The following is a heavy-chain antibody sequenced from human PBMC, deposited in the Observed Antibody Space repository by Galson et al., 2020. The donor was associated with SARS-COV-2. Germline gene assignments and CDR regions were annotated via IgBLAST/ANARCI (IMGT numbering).Heavy chain of an antibody. CDR3: ARELQYFDVWDGDGPAYAFDI. J-gene: IGHJ3*02. D-gene: IGHD4-4*01. CDR1: GASVNSKTYY. V-gene: IGHV4-39*07. Sequence: ASETLSLTCGVSGASVNSKTYYWGWVRQPPGQDLEWIASLSSAGHTFHNPSLKSRLTISLVTSRNLFSLNLTSVTAADTAVYYCARELQYFDVWDGDGPAYAFDIWGQGARVTVSA. CDR2: LSSAGHT.